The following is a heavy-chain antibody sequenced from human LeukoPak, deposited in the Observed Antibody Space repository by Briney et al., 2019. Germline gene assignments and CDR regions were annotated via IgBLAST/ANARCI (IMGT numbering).Heavy chain of an antibody. CDR3: ARATMTTVTDLDY. CDR2: INPNSGGT. Sequence: GASVKVSCKASGYTFTGYYMHWVRQAPGQGLEWMGWINPNSGGTNYAQKFQGRVTMTRDTSISTAYIELSRLRSDDTAVYYCARATMTTVTDLDYWGQGTLVTVSS. J-gene: IGHJ4*02. CDR1: GYTFTGYY. V-gene: IGHV1-2*02. D-gene: IGHD4-17*01.